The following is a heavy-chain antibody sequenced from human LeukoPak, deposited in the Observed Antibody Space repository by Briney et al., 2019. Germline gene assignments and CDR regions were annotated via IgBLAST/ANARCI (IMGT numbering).Heavy chain of an antibody. J-gene: IGHJ6*03. CDR3: AREWELLERYYYMDV. Sequence: GASVKVSCKASGYTFTSYAMNWVRQAPGQGLEWMGWINTNTGNPTYAQGFTGRFVFSLDTSVSTAYLQISSLKAEDTAVYYCAREWELLERYYYMDVWGKGTTVTVSS. CDR2: INTNTGNP. V-gene: IGHV7-4-1*02. D-gene: IGHD1-26*01. CDR1: GYTFTSYA.